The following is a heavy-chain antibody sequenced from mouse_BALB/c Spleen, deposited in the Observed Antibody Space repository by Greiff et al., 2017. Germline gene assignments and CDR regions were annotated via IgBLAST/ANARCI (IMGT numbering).Heavy chain of an antibody. CDR1: GFTFSSYG. V-gene: IGHV5-6*02. Sequence: DVKLVESGGDLVKPGGSLKLSCAASGFTFSSYGMSWVRQTPDKRLEWVATISSGGSYTYYPDSVKGRFTISRDNAKNTLYLQMSSLKSEDTAMYYCAREGDGYSWEFAYWGQGTLVTVSA. J-gene: IGHJ3*01. CDR2: ISSGGSYT. CDR3: AREGDGYSWEFAY. D-gene: IGHD2-3*01.